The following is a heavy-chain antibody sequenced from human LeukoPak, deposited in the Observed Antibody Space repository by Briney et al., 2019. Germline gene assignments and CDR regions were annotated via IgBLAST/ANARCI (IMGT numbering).Heavy chain of an antibody. CDR1: GYTFTSYY. V-gene: IGHV1-2*02. D-gene: IGHD1-26*01. CDR2: INPNSGGT. J-gene: IGHJ4*02. Sequence: APVKVSCKASGYTFTSYYMHWVRQAPGQGLEWMGWINPNSGGTNYAQKFQGRVTMTRDTSISTAYMELSRLRSDDTAVYYCARVKVGATIYYFDYWGQGTLVTVSS. CDR3: ARVKVGATIYYFDY.